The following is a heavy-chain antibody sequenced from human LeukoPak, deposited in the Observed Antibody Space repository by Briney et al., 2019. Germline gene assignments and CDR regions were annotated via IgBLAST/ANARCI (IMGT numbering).Heavy chain of an antibody. V-gene: IGHV4-61*02. J-gene: IGHJ4*02. D-gene: IGHD3-3*01. CDR1: GGSISSGSYY. Sequence: SETLSLTCTVSGGSISSGSYYWSWIRQPAGKGLEWIGRIYTSGSTNYNPSLKSRVTISVDTSKNQFSLNLSSVTAADTAVYYCARTDPYFGVADWGQGTLVTVSS. CDR3: ARTDPYFGVAD. CDR2: IYTSGST.